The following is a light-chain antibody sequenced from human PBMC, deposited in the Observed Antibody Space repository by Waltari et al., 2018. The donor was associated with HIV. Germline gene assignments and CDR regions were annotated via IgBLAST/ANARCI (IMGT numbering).Light chain of an antibody. J-gene: IGLJ3*02. CDR1: SSNIGSND. V-gene: IGLV1-51*01. CDR2: DNY. CDR3: GTWDSGLSAVV. Sequence: QSVLTQPPSVSAAPGQRVTISCSGSSSNIGSNDVSWYQQLPGTASKLLIFDNYTRPSGIHDRFAGSKSGPSATLCITGLQTGDEADYYCGTWDSGLSAVVFGGGTKLTVL.